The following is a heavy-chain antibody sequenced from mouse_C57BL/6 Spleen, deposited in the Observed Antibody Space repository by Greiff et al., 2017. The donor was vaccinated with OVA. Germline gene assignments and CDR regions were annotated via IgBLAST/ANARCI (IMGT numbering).Heavy chain of an antibody. CDR1: GYAFSSSW. Sequence: VQLQQSGPELVKPGASVKISCKASGYAFSSSWMNWVKQRPGKGLEWIGRIYPGDGDTNYNGKFKGTATLTADKSSSTAYMQLSSLTSEDSAVYFCARPYGNNAMDYWGQGTSVTVSS. J-gene: IGHJ4*01. CDR3: ARPYGNNAMDY. D-gene: IGHD2-1*01. V-gene: IGHV1-82*01. CDR2: IYPGDGDT.